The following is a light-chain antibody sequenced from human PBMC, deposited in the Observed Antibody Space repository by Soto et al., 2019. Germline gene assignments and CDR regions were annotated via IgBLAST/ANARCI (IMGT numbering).Light chain of an antibody. CDR3: AAWDDTLNGVV. J-gene: IGLJ2*01. Sequence: QSVLTQPPSASGTPGQRVTISCSGSSSNIGSNPVNWYQQLPGAAPKLLIYHGNQRPSGVPDRFSGSKYGTSASLAIGGLQSEDEEDYFCAAWDDTLNGVVFGGGTKLTVL. V-gene: IGLV1-44*01. CDR1: SSNIGSNP. CDR2: HGN.